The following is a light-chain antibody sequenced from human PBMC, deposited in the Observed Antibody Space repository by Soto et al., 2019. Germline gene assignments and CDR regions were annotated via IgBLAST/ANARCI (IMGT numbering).Light chain of an antibody. Sequence: EIVLTQSPTILSLSPGDRATLSCRASQSVGNSLAWYQQKPGQAPRLLVYDVSDRATGIPVRFSGSGSGTDFTLTISGLQPEDFATYYCQQMNSFPHTFGQGTKLEIK. CDR1: QSVGNS. J-gene: IGKJ2*01. CDR2: DVS. CDR3: QQMNSFPHT. V-gene: IGKV3-11*01.